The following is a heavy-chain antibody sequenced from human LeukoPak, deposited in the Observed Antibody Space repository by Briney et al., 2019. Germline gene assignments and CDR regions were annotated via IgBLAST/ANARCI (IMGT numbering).Heavy chain of an antibody. J-gene: IGHJ3*02. D-gene: IGHD2-2*01. Sequence: GGSLRLSCAASGFTFSSYAISWVRQAPGQGLEWMGGIIPIFGTANYAQKFQGRVTITADESTSTAYMELSSLRSEDTAVYYCARDLDLSPHSSNAFDIWGQGTMVTVSS. CDR1: GFTFSSYA. CDR3: ARDLDLSPHSSNAFDI. CDR2: IIPIFGTA. V-gene: IGHV1-69*01.